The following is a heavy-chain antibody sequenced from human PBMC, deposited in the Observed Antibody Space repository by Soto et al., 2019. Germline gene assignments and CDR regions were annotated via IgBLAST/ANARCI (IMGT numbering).Heavy chain of an antibody. CDR3: ARGVYGGNSGPARDYYYYGMDV. V-gene: IGHV1-2*04. Sequence: ASVKVSCKASGYTFTGYYMHWVRQAPGQGLEWMGWINPNSGGTNYAQKFQGWVTMTRDTSISTAYMELSRLRSDDTAVYYCARGVYGGNSGPARDYYYYGMDVWGQGTTVTVSS. J-gene: IGHJ6*02. CDR2: INPNSGGT. CDR1: GYTFTGYY. D-gene: IGHD4-17*01.